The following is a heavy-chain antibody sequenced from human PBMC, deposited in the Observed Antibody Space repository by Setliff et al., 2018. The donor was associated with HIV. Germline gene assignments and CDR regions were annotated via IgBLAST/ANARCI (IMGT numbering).Heavy chain of an antibody. CDR3: ARIPQLLDYAMDV. V-gene: IGHV4-34*01. Sequence: SETLSLTCAVYGGSFSGYYWSWIRQPPGKGLEWIGEINHRGTTNSNPSLKRRVTISVDTSKSQFSLRLSSVTAADTAVYYCARIPQLLDYAMDVWGQGTTVTVSS. J-gene: IGHJ6*02. CDR1: GGSFSGYY. D-gene: IGHD2-2*01. CDR2: INHRGTT.